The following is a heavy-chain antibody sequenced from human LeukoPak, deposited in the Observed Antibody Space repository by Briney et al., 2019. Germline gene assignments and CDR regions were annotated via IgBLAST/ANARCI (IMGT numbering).Heavy chain of an antibody. Sequence: ASVKVSCKASGDTFTNYAVSWVRQAPGHGLEWMGWISAYNGNTNYAQNFQGRVTMTTDTSTSTAYMELRSLTSDDTAVYYCARGGGSGTAFDYWGQGTLVTVFS. J-gene: IGHJ4*02. V-gene: IGHV1-18*01. CDR2: ISAYNGNT. D-gene: IGHD3-10*01. CDR3: ARGGGSGTAFDY. CDR1: GDTFTNYA.